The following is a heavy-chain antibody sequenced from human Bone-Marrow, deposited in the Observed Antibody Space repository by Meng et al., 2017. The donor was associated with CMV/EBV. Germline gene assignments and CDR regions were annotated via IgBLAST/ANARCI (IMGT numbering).Heavy chain of an antibody. CDR2: INSDGSST. CDR1: GFTFSSYW. Sequence: GGSLRLSCAASGFTFSSYWMHWVRQAPGKGLVWVSRINSDGSSTSYADSVKGRFTISRDNAKNTLYLQMNSLRAEDTAVYYCARGNTMVRRVTTYYYYGMDVWGQGTTVTVSS. CDR3: ARGNTMVRRVTTYYYYGMDV. V-gene: IGHV3-74*01. D-gene: IGHD3-10*01. J-gene: IGHJ6*02.